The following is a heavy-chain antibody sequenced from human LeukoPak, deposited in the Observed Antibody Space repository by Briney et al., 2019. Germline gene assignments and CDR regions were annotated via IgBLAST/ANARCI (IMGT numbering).Heavy chain of an antibody. CDR3: ALTMITAGEGAFDI. J-gene: IGHJ3*02. D-gene: IGHD3-22*01. V-gene: IGHV1-24*01. Sequence: GASVKVSCKVSGYTLTELSMHWVRQAPGKRLEWMGGFDPEDGETIYAQKFQGRVTMTEDTSTDTAYMELSSLRSEDTAVYYCALTMITAGEGAFDIWGQGTMVTVSS. CDR2: FDPEDGET. CDR1: GYTLTELS.